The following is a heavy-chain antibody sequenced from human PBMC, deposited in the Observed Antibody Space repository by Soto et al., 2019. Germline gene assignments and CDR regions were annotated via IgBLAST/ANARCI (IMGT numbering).Heavy chain of an antibody. Sequence: SETLSLTCAVYGGSFSGYYWSWIRQPPGKGLGWIGEINHSGSTNYNPSLKSRVTISVDTSKNQFSLKLSSVTAADTAVYYCARDDVVVPAANAHYYYYYGMDVWGQGTTVTVSS. J-gene: IGHJ6*02. CDR1: GGSFSGYY. D-gene: IGHD2-2*01. CDR3: ARDDVVVPAANAHYYYYYGMDV. V-gene: IGHV4-34*01. CDR2: INHSGST.